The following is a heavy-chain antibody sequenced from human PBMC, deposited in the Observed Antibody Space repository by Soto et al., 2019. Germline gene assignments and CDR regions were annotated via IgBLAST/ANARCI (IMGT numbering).Heavy chain of an antibody. J-gene: IGHJ4*02. Sequence: QVHLVQSGAEVKKPGASVKVSCKGSGYAFTTYGITWVRQAPVQGLAWMGWISAHNGNTNYAQNLQGRVTVTRDTSTSAAYIELRLMRSDYMAVYYCARGRYGYYWGQGARVTVSS. CDR3: ARGRYGYY. V-gene: IGHV1-18*03. CDR2: ISAHNGNT. CDR1: GYAFTTYG. D-gene: IGHD1-1*01.